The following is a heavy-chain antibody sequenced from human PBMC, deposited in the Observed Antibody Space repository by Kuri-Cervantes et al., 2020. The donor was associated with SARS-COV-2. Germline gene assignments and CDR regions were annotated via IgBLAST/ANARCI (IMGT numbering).Heavy chain of an antibody. Sequence: SVKVSCKAAGGTFSSCAITWVRQAPGQGLEWMGGIIPIFGPTNYAQKFQGRVTITADESTSTAYMELSSLRSEDTAVYYCARGPLPEDIAVLPAASPFMYFDYWGQGALVTVSS. V-gene: IGHV1-69*13. J-gene: IGHJ4*02. D-gene: IGHD2-2*01. CDR1: GGTFSSCA. CDR3: ARGPLPEDIAVLPAASPFMYFDY. CDR2: IIPIFGPT.